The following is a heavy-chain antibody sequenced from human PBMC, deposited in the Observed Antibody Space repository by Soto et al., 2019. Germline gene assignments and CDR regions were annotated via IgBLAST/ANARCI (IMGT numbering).Heavy chain of an antibody. J-gene: IGHJ4*02. CDR3: ARGGGEGYDSSGYYPGALFY. V-gene: IGHV4-59*01. Sequence: SETLSLTCTVSGGSISSYYWIWIRQPPGKGLEWIGYIYYSGSTNYNPSLKSRVTISVDTSKNQFSLKLSSVTAADTAVYYCARGGGEGYDSSGYYPGALFYWGQGTLVTVSS. CDR2: IYYSGST. D-gene: IGHD3-22*01. CDR1: GGSISSYY.